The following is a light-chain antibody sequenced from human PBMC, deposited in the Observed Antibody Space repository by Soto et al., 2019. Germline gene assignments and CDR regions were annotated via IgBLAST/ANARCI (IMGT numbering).Light chain of an antibody. Sequence: IQMTQSPSTLPASLGDRFPIVCRASQSIDRWLAWYQQRPGKAPKILIYHASSLETGVPSRFSGSASGTEFTLTISSLQPDEFATDDCQHYNSYGTVGQGTKVEI. V-gene: IGKV1-5*02. CDR1: QSIDRW. J-gene: IGKJ1*01. CDR3: QHYNSYGT. CDR2: HAS.